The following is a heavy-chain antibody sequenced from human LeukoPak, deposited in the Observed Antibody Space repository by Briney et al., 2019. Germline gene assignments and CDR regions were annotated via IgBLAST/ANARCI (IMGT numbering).Heavy chain of an antibody. CDR2: ISDSGGST. V-gene: IGHV3-23*01. CDR3: AKSMGRSGWYGGY. D-gene: IGHD6-13*01. CDR1: GFTFNTFG. Sequence: GGSLRLSCVASGFTFNTFGMTWVRQAPGKRLEWVSGISDSGGSTYYADPVKGRFTISRDNSKNTVYLQMNSLRAEDTAIYYCAKSMGRSGWYGGYWGQGILVTVSS. J-gene: IGHJ4*02.